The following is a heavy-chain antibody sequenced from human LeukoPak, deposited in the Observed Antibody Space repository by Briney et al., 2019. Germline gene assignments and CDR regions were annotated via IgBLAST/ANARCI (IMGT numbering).Heavy chain of an antibody. D-gene: IGHD6-13*01. J-gene: IGHJ3*02. Sequence: SETLSLTCAVYGGSFSGHYWSWIRQSPGKGLEWIGEINHSRSTYYNPSLKSRVTISVDTSKNQFSLKLSSVTAADTAVYYCARDRRLAAAGPDAFDIWGQGTMVTVSS. V-gene: IGHV4-34*01. CDR2: INHSRST. CDR3: ARDRRLAAAGPDAFDI. CDR1: GGSFSGHY.